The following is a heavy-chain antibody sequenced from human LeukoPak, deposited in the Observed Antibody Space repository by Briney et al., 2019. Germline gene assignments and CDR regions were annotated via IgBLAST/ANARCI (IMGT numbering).Heavy chain of an antibody. CDR2: IKQDGSAK. CDR3: AKSDIRSYDP. D-gene: IGHD3-16*01. Sequence: GGSLRLSCAASGFTFSNCWMSWVRQAPGKGLEWVANIKQDGSAKYYVDSVKGRFTISRDNARNSLYLQMNSLRAEDTAVYYCAKSDIRSYDPWGQGTLVTVSS. CDR1: GFTFSNCW. J-gene: IGHJ5*02. V-gene: IGHV3-7*01.